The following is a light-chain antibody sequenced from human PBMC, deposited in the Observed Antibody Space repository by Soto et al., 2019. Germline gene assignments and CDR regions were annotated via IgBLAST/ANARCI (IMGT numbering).Light chain of an antibody. CDR3: QQYNRYSPT. V-gene: IGKV1-5*03. CDR1: QSISVW. J-gene: IGKJ1*01. Sequence: DLQMTQSPSTLSASVGERVTITCRASQSISVWLAWYQQKAGKAPNLLISKASRLESWVPSRFSGSGSGTEFTVTISGLRPGDSANYSCQQYNRYSPTFGQGTKVEIK. CDR2: KAS.